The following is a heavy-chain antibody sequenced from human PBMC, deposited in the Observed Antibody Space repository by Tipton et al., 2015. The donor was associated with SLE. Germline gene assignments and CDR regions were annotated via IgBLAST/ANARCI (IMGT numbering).Heavy chain of an antibody. CDR3: ARGVAERLGLDF. Sequence: TLSLTCTVSGGSISPHYWTWIRQPPGKGLEWIGYIYYSGSADYNPSLKSRVTISVDTSKNQFSLNLNSVTAADTALYFCARGVAERLGLDFWGQGSLVTVSS. V-gene: IGHV4-59*11. CDR1: GGSISPHY. D-gene: IGHD6-19*01. CDR2: IYYSGSA. J-gene: IGHJ4*02.